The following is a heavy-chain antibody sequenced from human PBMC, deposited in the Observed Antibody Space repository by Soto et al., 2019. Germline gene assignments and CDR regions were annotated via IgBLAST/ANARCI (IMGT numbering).Heavy chain of an antibody. J-gene: IGHJ5*02. V-gene: IGHV1-46*01. CDR1: GYSFTSHY. D-gene: IGHD1-1*01. CDR3: ARPGTTGTTSTWFDP. CDR2: IYPGGVNI. Sequence: GASVKVSCKAIGYSFTSHYMHWVRQAPGQGLEWIGTIYPGGVNIGYAQKFQGRVTITADKSTSTAYMELSSLRSEDTAVYYCARPGTTGTTSTWFDPWGQGTLVTVSS.